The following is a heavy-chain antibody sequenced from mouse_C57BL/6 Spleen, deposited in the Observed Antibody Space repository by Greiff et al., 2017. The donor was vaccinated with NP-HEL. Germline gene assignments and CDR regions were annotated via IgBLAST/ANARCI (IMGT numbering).Heavy chain of an antibody. D-gene: IGHD3-3*01. V-gene: IGHV5-17*01. CDR3: ARGGRMYFDY. Sequence: EVMLVESGGGLVKPGGSLKLSCAASGFTFSDYGMHWVRQAPEKGLEWVAYISSGSSTIYYADTVKGRFTISRDNAKNTLFLQMTSLRSEDTAMYYCARGGRMYFDYWGQGTTLTVSS. J-gene: IGHJ2*01. CDR2: ISSGSSTI. CDR1: GFTFSDYG.